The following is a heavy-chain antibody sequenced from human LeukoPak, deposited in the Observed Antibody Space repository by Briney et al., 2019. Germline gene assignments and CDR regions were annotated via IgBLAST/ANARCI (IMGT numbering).Heavy chain of an antibody. CDR1: GYTFTGYY. CDR2: INPNSGGT. J-gene: IGHJ5*02. V-gene: IGHV1-2*02. Sequence: GASVKVSCKASGYTFTGYYMHWVRQAPGQGLEWVGWINPNSGGTNYAQKFQGRVTMTRDTSISTAYMELSRLRSDDTAVYYCASFEGEWLSNWFDPWGQGTLVTVSS. D-gene: IGHD3-3*01. CDR3: ASFEGEWLSNWFDP.